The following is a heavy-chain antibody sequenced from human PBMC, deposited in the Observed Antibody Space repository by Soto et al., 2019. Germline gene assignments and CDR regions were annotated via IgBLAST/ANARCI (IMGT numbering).Heavy chain of an antibody. V-gene: IGHV4-61*01. D-gene: IGHD2-21*02. Sequence: ASETLSLTCTVSGGSVTSGNYYWSWIRQPPGKGLEWIGHIYYSGSTNYNPSLKSRVTISVDASKNQFSLKLSSVTAADTAIYYCAKGPVVTPFVDYWGQGTLVTVSS. J-gene: IGHJ4*02. CDR3: AKGPVVTPFVDY. CDR2: IYYSGST. CDR1: GGSVTSGNYY.